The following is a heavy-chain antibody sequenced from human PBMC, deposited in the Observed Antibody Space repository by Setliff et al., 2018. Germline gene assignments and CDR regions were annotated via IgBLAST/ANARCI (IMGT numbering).Heavy chain of an antibody. Sequence: PSETLSLTCTVSGGAISSYDWSWIRQPAGKGLEWVGHIYIGGSANYNPTLKRRVTMSIDTSKNQFSLTLNSMTAADMAVYYCASEQWLDPPGYYYIDVWGKGTTVTVSS. CDR1: GGAISSYD. CDR3: ASEQWLDPPGYYYIDV. CDR2: IYIGGSA. D-gene: IGHD6-19*01. V-gene: IGHV4-4*07. J-gene: IGHJ6*03.